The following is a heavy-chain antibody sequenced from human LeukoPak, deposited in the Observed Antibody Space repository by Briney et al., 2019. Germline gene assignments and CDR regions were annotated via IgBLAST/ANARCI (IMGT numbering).Heavy chain of an antibody. CDR3: ARGGGYDSSGFFDY. Sequence: SETLSLTCTVSGGSISSYYWSWIRQPPGKGLEWIGYIYYSGSTYYNPSLKSRVTISVDTSKNQFSLKLSSVTAADTAVYYCARGGGYDSSGFFDYWGQGTLVTVSS. D-gene: IGHD3-22*01. V-gene: IGHV4-59*08. CDR2: IYYSGST. CDR1: GGSISSYY. J-gene: IGHJ4*02.